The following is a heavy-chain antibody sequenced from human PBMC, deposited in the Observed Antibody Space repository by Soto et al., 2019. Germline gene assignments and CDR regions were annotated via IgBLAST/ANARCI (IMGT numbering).Heavy chain of an antibody. CDR2: IYYSGST. CDR3: ARLPLLDYYDSSGPSDY. D-gene: IGHD3-22*01. Sequence: SETLSLTCTASGGSISSYYWSWIRQPPGKGLEWIGYIYYSGSTNYNPSLKSRVTISVDTSKNQFSLKLSSVTAADTAVYYCARLPLLDYYDSSGPSDYWGQGTLVTSPQ. J-gene: IGHJ4*02. CDR1: GGSISSYY. V-gene: IGHV4-59*08.